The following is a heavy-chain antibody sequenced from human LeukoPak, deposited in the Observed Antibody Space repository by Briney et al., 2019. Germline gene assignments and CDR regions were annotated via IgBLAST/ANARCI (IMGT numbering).Heavy chain of an antibody. J-gene: IGHJ4*02. CDR1: GYTFTGYY. CDR3: ARGRYYYGSGKPKPGDY. D-gene: IGHD3-10*01. CDR2: INPNSGGT. Sequence: EASVKVSCKASGYTFTGYYMHWVRQAPGQGLEWMGWINPNSGGTNYAQKFQGRVTMTRDTSISTAYMELSRLRSDDTAVYYCARGRYYYGSGKPKPGDYWGQGTLVTVSS. V-gene: IGHV1-2*02.